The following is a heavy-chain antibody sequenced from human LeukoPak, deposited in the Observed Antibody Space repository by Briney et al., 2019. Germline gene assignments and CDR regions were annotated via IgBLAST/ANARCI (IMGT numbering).Heavy chain of an antibody. V-gene: IGHV3-30-3*01. CDR1: GFTFSSYA. Sequence: GGSLRLSCAASGFTFSSYAMHWARDAPGKGLEWVAVISSDRSNKYYADSVKGRFTISRDNSKNTLYLQMNSMRAEDAAVYYCARWTVAGHYWGQGTLVTVSS. J-gene: IGHJ4*02. CDR3: ARWTVAGHY. D-gene: IGHD4-17*01. CDR2: ISSDRSNK.